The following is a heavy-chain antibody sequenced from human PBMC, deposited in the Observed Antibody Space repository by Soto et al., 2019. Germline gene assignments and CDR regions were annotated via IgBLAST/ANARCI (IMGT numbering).Heavy chain of an antibody. J-gene: IGHJ1*01. Sequence: GASVKVSCKASGFTFSNYAIHWVCQAPGQRLEWMGWINAGTGDTKYSEKFQDRVTITRDTSASTAYMELSSLRSEDTAVYYCATIIAGNVHWG. CDR3: ATIIAGNVH. CDR1: GFTFSNYA. CDR2: INAGTGDT. D-gene: IGHD1-20*01. V-gene: IGHV1-3*01.